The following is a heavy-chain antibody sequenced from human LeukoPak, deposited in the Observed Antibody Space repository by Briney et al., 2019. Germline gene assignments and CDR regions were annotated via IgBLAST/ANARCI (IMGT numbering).Heavy chain of an antibody. V-gene: IGHV3-23*01. CDR2: FSGSSDTT. Sequence: GASLLLCSAACGFSCSITTIQCLQPPREGVLECASVFSGSSDTTYYADSVKGRFTISRDDPKNTLYLQMTGLRVEDSAVYYCAKYSNSRSRAYGMDVWGQGTTVTVSS. CDR3: AKYSNSRSRAYGMDV. CDR1: GFSCSITT. D-gene: IGHD2/OR15-2a*01. J-gene: IGHJ6*02.